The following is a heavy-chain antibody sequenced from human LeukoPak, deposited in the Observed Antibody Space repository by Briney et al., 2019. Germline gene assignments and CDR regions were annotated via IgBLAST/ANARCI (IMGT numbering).Heavy chain of an antibody. CDR3: ARAHYDYVWGSYRYTVLYFDY. D-gene: IGHD3-16*02. CDR2: INPNSGDT. J-gene: IGHJ4*02. V-gene: IGHV1-2*02. Sequence: ASVKVSCKASGYTFSGYYMQWVRQAPGQGLEWMGWINPNSGDTNYAQKFQGRVTMTRDTSISTAYMELSRLRSDDTAVYYCARAHYDYVWGSYRYTVLYFDYWGQGTLVTVSS. CDR1: GYTFSGYY.